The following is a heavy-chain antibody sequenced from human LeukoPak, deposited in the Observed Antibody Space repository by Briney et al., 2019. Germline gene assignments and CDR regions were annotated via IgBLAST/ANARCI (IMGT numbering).Heavy chain of an antibody. CDR1: GFTFNTYS. Sequence: GGSLRLSCAASGFTFNTYSMNWVRQAPGKGLEWVSYISSSSSTIYYADSVKGRFTISRDNAKNSLYLQMNSLRAEDTAVYYCAREHRGSGWYLRQYYYYGMDVWGQGTTVTVSS. CDR3: AREHRGSGWYLRQYYYYGMDV. CDR2: ISSSSSTI. J-gene: IGHJ6*02. D-gene: IGHD6-19*01. V-gene: IGHV3-48*01.